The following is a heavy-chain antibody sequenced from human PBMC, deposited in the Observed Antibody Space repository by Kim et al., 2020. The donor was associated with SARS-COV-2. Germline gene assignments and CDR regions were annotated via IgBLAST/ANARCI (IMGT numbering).Heavy chain of an antibody. V-gene: IGHV3-23*01. Sequence: TYYTASVKGRFTISRDNSKNTVTLKMKSLRAADAAVYYCANSWNLDHWGQGTLVTVSS. CDR3: ANSWNLDH. D-gene: IGHD1-1*01. CDR2: T. J-gene: IGHJ5*02.